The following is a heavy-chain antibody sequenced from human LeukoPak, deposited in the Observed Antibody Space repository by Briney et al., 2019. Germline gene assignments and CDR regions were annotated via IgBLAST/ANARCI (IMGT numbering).Heavy chain of an antibody. D-gene: IGHD4-17*01. V-gene: IGHV4-34*01. J-gene: IGHJ5*02. CDR3: ARHPTGGRNWFGP. CDR2: INHSGST. Sequence: SETLSLTCAVYGGSFSGYYWSWIRQPPGKGLEWIGEINHSGSTNYNPSLKSRVTISVDTSKNQFSLKLSSVTAADTAVYYCARHPTGGRNWFGPWGQGTLVTVSS. CDR1: GGSFSGYY.